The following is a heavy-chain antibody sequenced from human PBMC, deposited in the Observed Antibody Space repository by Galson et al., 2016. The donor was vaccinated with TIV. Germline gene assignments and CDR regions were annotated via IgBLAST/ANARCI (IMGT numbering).Heavy chain of an antibody. CDR1: GFSLKDYG. Sequence: SLRLSCAVSGFSLKDYGTHWVRQAPGKGLEWVAVIGYDGTTKYYADSVNGRFTISRDTSTNTLSLRLDRLIGEDTAMYYCARSAAFATRIWYVFDYWGQGSMVTVSS. V-gene: IGHV3-33*01. J-gene: IGHJ4*02. CDR2: IGYDGTTK. CDR3: ARSAAFATRIWYVFDY. D-gene: IGHD3-3*02.